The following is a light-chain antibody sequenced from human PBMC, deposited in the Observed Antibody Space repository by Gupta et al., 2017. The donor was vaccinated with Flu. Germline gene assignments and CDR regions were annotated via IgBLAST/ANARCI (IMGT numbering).Light chain of an antibody. V-gene: IGKV3-20*01. CDR3: QHAGSSFT. Sequence: EIVLTQSPGTLSLSPGERATLSCRASQSVSSIYLAWYQQKPGQAPRLLIYGASSRATGISARFSGSGSGTDFTLTSSRRETEDFAVYYLQHAGSSFTFGHGTKVDIK. CDR2: GAS. CDR1: QSVSSIY. J-gene: IGKJ3*01.